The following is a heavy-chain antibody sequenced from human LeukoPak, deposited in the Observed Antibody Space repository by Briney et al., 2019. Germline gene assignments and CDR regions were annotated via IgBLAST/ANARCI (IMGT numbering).Heavy chain of an antibody. CDR3: ANTVGHYSHN. Sequence: PGGSLRLSCAASGFTFTKYWMAWVRQAPAKGLEWVASIHQDGSETHSIDSGRFTISRDNAKNSLYLQMNSLRGEDTAVYYCANTVGHYSHNWGQGTLVTVSS. V-gene: IGHV3-7*05. D-gene: IGHD4-11*01. J-gene: IGHJ4*02. CDR2: IHQDGSET. CDR1: GFTFTKYW.